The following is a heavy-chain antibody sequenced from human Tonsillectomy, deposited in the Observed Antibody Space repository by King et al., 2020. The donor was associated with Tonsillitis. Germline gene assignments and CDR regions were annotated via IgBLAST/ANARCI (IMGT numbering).Heavy chain of an antibody. CDR3: AREEGEGFDY. J-gene: IGHJ4*02. CDR2: ISGSATYI. V-gene: IGHV3-21*01. D-gene: IGHD3-16*01. CDR1: GFTFSSYS. Sequence: VQLVESGGDLVKPGGSLRLSCAASGFTFSSYSMNWVRQAPGKGLEWVSSISGSATYIYYADSVKGRFTISRDNAKNSLYLQMNSLRAEDTAVYYCAREEGEGFDYWGQGTLVAVSS.